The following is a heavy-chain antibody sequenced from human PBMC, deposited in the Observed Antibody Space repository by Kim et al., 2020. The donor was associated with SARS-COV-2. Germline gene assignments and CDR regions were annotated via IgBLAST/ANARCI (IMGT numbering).Heavy chain of an antibody. CDR3: ATASFDY. Sequence: GSNKYYAASVQGRFTISRDNSKNTLYLQMTSLRAEDTAVYYCATASFDYWGQGTLVTVSS. J-gene: IGHJ4*02. V-gene: IGHV3-30*02. CDR2: GSNK.